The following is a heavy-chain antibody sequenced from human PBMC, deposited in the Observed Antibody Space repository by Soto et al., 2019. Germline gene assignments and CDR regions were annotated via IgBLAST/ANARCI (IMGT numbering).Heavy chain of an antibody. CDR1: GGSFSGYY. V-gene: IGHV4-34*01. Sequence: NPSETLSLTCAVYGGSFSGYYWSWIRQPPGKGLEWIGEINHSGSTNYNPSLKSRVTISVDTSKNQFSLKLSSVTAADTAVYYCARGYSGYDWGIRGYYYGMDVWGQGTTVTVSS. CDR3: ARGYSGYDWGIRGYYYGMDV. J-gene: IGHJ6*02. CDR2: INHSGST. D-gene: IGHD5-12*01.